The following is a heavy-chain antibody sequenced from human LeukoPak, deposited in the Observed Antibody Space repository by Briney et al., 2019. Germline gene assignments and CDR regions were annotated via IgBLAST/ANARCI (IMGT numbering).Heavy chain of an antibody. CDR2: ISYDGSHK. CDR3: AKDGHYGDHGIGWYFDR. J-gene: IGHJ2*01. Sequence: GGSLRLSRVASGFTFRSYGMHWVRQAPGKGPEWVAVISYDGSHKYYEDSVKGRFTISRDNSKNTMYLQMDSLRPEDTAVYYCAKDGHYGDHGIGWYFDRWGRGTLVTVSS. V-gene: IGHV3-30*18. CDR1: GFTFRSYG. D-gene: IGHD4-17*01.